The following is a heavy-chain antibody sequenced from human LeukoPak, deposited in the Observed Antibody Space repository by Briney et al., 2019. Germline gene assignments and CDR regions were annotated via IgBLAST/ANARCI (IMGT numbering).Heavy chain of an antibody. D-gene: IGHD3-22*01. CDR1: GGSISSYSY. V-gene: IGHV4-59*01. J-gene: IGHJ3*02. CDR3: ARESYDSSGYSDAFDI. CDR2: IYYSGST. Sequence: SETLSLTCTVSGGSISSYSYWSWIRQPPGKGLEWIGYIYYSGSTNYNPSLKSRVTISVDTSKNQFSLKLSSVTAADTAVYYCARESYDSSGYSDAFDIWGQGTMVTVSS.